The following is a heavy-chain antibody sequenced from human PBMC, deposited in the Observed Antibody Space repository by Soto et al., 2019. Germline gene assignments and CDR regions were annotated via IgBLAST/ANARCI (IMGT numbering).Heavy chain of an antibody. Sequence: ASVKVSCKASGYTFTGHYIHLLRQAPGQGLEWMGYINPNNGGTRFEQRFQGRVTMTRDTTLNTTYVELSRLTSDDTAIYFCARGGGQTYYYYTMDLWGQGTTVTVSS. J-gene: IGHJ6*02. V-gene: IGHV1-2*02. CDR1: GYTFTGHY. CDR2: INPNNGGT. CDR3: ARGGGQTYYYYTMDL. D-gene: IGHD3-16*01.